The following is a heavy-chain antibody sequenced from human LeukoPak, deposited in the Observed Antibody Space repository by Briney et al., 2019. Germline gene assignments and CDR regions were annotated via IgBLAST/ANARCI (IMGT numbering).Heavy chain of an antibody. J-gene: IGHJ4*02. CDR1: GFTFRNYD. Sequence: GGSLRLSCVASGFTFRNYDMHWVRQATGKGLEWVSGIGAAGDTYYPGSVKGRFTISRENANNSLYLQMNSLRAGDTAMYYCAKDRAGDFDYWGQGTLVTVSS. V-gene: IGHV3-13*04. CDR3: AKDRAGDFDY. D-gene: IGHD6-19*01. CDR2: IGAAGDT.